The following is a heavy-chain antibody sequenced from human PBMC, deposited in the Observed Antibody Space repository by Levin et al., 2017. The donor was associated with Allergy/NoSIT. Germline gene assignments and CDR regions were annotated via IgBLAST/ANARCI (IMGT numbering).Heavy chain of an antibody. CDR2: IRYNDST. D-gene: IGHD5-18*01. CDR1: GVSVSSDDYY. J-gene: IGHJ4*02. Sequence: SQTLSLTCIVSGPVSGVSVSSDDYYWSWIRQHPGKGLEWIGYIRYNDSTHYNPSLKSRVTISVDRSKNQFSLNLSSVTAADTAVYYCARVAGYSYGYYFDYWGQGTLVTVSS. CDR3: ARVAGYSYGYYFDY. V-gene: IGHV4-30-4*08.